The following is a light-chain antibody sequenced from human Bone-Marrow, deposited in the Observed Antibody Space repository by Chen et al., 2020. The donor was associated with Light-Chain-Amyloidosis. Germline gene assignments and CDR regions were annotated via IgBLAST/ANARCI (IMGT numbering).Light chain of an antibody. CDR3: QSADSSGTYEVI. CDR1: DLPTKY. CDR2: SDT. J-gene: IGLJ2*01. Sequence: SYELTQPPSVSVSPGQTARITCSGDDLPTKYAYWYQQKPGQAPVLVIHSDTERPSGISERFSGSSAGTTATLTSSGVEEEDEADYHCQSADSSGTYEVIFGGGTKLTVL. V-gene: IGLV3-25*03.